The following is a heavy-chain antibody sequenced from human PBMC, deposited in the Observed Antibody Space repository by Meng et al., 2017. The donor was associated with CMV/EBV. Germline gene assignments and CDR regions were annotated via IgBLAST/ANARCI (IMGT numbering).Heavy chain of an antibody. CDR2: ISAYNGNT. CDR3: ARGGGYSSGWHEPRV. Sequence: SGYTFPSYGISWVRQAPGQGLEWMGWISAYNGNTNYAQKLQGRVTMTTDTSTSTAYMELRSLRSDDTAVYYCARGGGYSSGWHEPRVWGQGTLVTVSS. D-gene: IGHD6-19*01. J-gene: IGHJ4*02. V-gene: IGHV1-18*01. CDR1: GYTFPSYG.